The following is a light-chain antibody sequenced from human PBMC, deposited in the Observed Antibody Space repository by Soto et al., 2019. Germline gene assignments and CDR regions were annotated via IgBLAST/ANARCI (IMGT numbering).Light chain of an antibody. CDR1: QSVSSSY. V-gene: IGKV3-20*01. J-gene: IGKJ1*01. Sequence: EIVLTQSPGTLSLSPGERATFSCRASQSVSSSYLAWYQQKPGQAPRLLIYGASSRATGIPDRFSGSGSGTDFTLTISRLEHQDFEVYFCQQFSNSQWTLGPGTKADIK. CDR3: QQFSNSQWT. CDR2: GAS.